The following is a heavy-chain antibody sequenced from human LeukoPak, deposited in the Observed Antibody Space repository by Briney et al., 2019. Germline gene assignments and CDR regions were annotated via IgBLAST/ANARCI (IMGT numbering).Heavy chain of an antibody. V-gene: IGHV3-33*01. CDR3: ASGTIPFTFGEIWSLDY. CDR1: GITFSSYG. D-gene: IGHD3-16*01. Sequence: PGGSLRLSCAASGITFSSYGMHWVRQAPGKGLEWVALICYDGSKQYYGDSVKGRFIISTDNPTNMLYLEMHSLRAEDTAIYYCASGTIPFTFGEIWSLDYWGQGTLVTVSS. J-gene: IGHJ4*02. CDR2: ICYDGSKQ.